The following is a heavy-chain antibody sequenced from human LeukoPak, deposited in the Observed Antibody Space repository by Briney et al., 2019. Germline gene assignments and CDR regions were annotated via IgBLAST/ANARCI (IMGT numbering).Heavy chain of an antibody. CDR2: INHSGST. V-gene: IGHV4-34*01. Sequence: SETLSLTCAVYGGSFSSYYWSWIRQPPGKGLEWIGEINHSGSTNYNPSLESRVTISVDTSKNQFSLKLSSVTAADTAVYYCARGRKLPALDFDYWGQGTLVTVSS. CDR3: ARGRKLPALDFDY. J-gene: IGHJ4*02. D-gene: IGHD1-1*01. CDR1: GGSFSSYY.